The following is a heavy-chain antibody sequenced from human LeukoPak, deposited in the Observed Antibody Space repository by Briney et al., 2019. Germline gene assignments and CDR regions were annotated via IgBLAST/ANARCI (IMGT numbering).Heavy chain of an antibody. J-gene: IGHJ4*02. D-gene: IGHD2-2*01. Sequence: SETLSLTCTVSGASISSYYWSWIRQPPGKGLEWIGYIYTSETTNFNPALRSRVTISIDTSKNQVSLRLSSVTAADTALYYCARHRSPSSLSFFDIWGQGMLIIVSS. CDR3: ARHRSPSSLSFFDI. CDR2: IYTSETT. V-gene: IGHV4-4*09. CDR1: GASISSYY.